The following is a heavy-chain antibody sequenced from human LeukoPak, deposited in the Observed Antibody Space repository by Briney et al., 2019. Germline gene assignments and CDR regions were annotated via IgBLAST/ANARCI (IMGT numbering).Heavy chain of an antibody. CDR1: GGSISSYD. D-gene: IGHD1-14*01. CDR2: ISYTGST. V-gene: IGHV4-59*01. J-gene: IGHJ3*02. Sequence: SETLSLTCIVSGGSISSYDWSWIRQPPGKGLEWIGYISYTGSTNYNPSLKSRVTMSGDTPKNRFSLKLSSVTAADTAVYYCVRVGGSPLGALDIWGQGTMVTVSS. CDR3: VRVGGSPLGALDI.